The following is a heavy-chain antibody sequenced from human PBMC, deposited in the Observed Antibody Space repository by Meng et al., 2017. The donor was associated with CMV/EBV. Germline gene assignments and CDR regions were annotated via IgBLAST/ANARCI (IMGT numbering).Heavy chain of an antibody. D-gene: IGHD1-26*01. J-gene: IGHJ6*02. V-gene: IGHV2-5*01. CDR2: IYWNDDK. CDR1: GFSLSTSGVG. CDR3: AHNGELLYYYYGMDV. Sequence: SVPTLVKPTQTLTLTCTFSGFSLSTSGVGVGWIRPPPGKALEWLALIYWNDDKRYSPSLKSRLTIIKDTSKNQVVLTMTNMDPVDTATYYCAHNGELLYYYYGMDVWGQGTTVTVSS.